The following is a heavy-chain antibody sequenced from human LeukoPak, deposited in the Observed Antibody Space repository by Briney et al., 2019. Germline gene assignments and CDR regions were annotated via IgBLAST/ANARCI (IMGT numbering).Heavy chain of an antibody. CDR1: GYTFTSNY. D-gene: IGHD5-18*01. CDR2: ISPSGGST. V-gene: IGHV1-46*01. CDR3: ARRGDTAMVLGY. J-gene: IGHJ4*02. Sequence: ASVKVSCKAFGYTFTSNYMHWVRQAPGQGPEWMGVISPSGGSTTYAQKFQGRVTITRNTSISTAYMELSSLRSEDTAVYYCARRGDTAMVLGYWGQGTLVTVSS.